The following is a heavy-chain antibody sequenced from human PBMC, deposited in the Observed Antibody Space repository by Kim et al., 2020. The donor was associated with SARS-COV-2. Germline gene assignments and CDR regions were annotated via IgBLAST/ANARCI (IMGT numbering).Heavy chain of an antibody. CDR1: GGSISSGGYY. D-gene: IGHD6-13*01. CDR3: ARATHPGIAAAGINWYFDL. V-gene: IGHV4-31*03. J-gene: IGHJ2*01. CDR2: IYYSGST. Sequence: SETLSLTCTVSGGSISSGGYYWSWIRQHPGKGLEWIGYIYYSGSTYYNPSLKSRVTISVDTSKNQFSLKLSSVTAADTAVYYCARATHPGIAAAGINWYFDLWGRGTLVTVSS.